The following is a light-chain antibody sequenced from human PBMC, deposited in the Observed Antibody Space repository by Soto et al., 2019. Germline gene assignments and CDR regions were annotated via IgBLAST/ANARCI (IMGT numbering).Light chain of an antibody. CDR3: QQYNSYPLT. CDR2: KAS. V-gene: IGKV1-5*03. J-gene: IGKJ4*01. CDR1: QSINSW. Sequence: DIQMTQSPSAPSASVRDRVTITCRASQSINSWLAWYQQKSGKAPKLLIYKASSLESGVPSRFSGSGSGTEFTLIISSMQPDDFATYYCQQYNSYPLTFGGGTKVDIK.